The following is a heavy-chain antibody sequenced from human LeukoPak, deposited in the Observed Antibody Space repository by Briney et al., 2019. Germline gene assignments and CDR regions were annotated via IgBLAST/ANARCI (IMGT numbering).Heavy chain of an antibody. J-gene: IGHJ5*02. CDR1: GGSNSSYY. Sequence: SETLSLTYTVSGGSNSSYYWSWIRQPPGKGLEWIGYIYYSGSTNYNPSLKSRVTISVDTSKNQFSLKLSSVTAADTAVYYCARQVTAWFDPWGQGTLVTVSS. D-gene: IGHD2-21*02. CDR3: ARQVTAWFDP. V-gene: IGHV4-59*08. CDR2: IYYSGST.